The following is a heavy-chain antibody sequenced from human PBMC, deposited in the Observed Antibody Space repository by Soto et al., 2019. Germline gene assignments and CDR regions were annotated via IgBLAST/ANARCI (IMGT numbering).Heavy chain of an antibody. J-gene: IGHJ4*02. D-gene: IGHD5-18*01. Sequence: PSQTLSLTCAISGDSVSRNSATWNWIRQSPSRGLEWLGRTSYRSKWYNDYAVSVKSRITINPDTSKNQFSLRLSSVTPEDTAVYYCARGDSNGYGLNYWGQGTLVTVSS. V-gene: IGHV6-1*01. CDR2: TSYRSKWYN. CDR3: ARGDSNGYGLNY. CDR1: GDSVSRNSAT.